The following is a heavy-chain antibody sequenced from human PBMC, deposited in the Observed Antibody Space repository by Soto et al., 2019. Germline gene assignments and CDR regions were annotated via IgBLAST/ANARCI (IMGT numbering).Heavy chain of an antibody. V-gene: IGHV1-69*06. Sequence: QVQLVQSGPEVKKPGSSVKVSCKTSGGTLSSFITYPINWVRQAPGQGPEWMGGIVPNIGTVNYAQRFQGSVQITADKSTGTSYVELNNLRSEDTALYYCASQDTSGFRRYFDTWGQGTLVTVS. J-gene: IGHJ4*02. CDR3: ASQDTSGFRRYFDT. CDR2: IVPNIGTV. D-gene: IGHD3-3*01. CDR1: GGTLSSFITYP.